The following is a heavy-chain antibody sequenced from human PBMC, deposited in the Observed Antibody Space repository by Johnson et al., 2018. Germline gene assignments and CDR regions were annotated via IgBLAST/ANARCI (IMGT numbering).Heavy chain of an antibody. J-gene: IGHJ6*02. CDR1: GFTFSSYA. CDR2: ISGSGGST. Sequence: VQLVQSGGGVVQPGRSLRLSCAASGFTFSSYAMSWVRQAPGKGLEWVSAISGSGGSTYYADSVKGRFTISRDNSKTTLYLQMNSRRAEDTAVYYCAKDQRYDSSGYYYYYYGMDVWGQGTTVTVSS. V-gene: IGHV3-23*04. CDR3: AKDQRYDSSGYYYYYYGMDV. D-gene: IGHD3-22*01.